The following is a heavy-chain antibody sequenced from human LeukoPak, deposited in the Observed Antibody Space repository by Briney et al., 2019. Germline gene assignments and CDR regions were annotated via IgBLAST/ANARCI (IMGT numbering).Heavy chain of an antibody. CDR3: ARVDIVATIHFGY. Sequence: SQTLSLTCTVSGGSISSGSYYWSWIRQPPGKGLEWIGIIYHSGSNHYNPSLKSRVSISVDTSKNQFSLFLTSVTAADTAVYYCARVDIVATIHFGYWGQGTLVTVSS. J-gene: IGHJ4*02. D-gene: IGHD5-12*01. CDR1: GGSISSGSYY. CDR2: IYHSGSN. V-gene: IGHV4-39*07.